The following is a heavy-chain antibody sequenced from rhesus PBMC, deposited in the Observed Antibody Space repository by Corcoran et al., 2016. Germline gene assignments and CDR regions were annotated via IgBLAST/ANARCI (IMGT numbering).Heavy chain of an antibody. D-gene: IGHD6-37*01. CDR3: ARWHFRGGSFGLDS. Sequence: QVQLQESGPGLVEPSETLSLTCRFSGGPMSGNCWRWTRQLSGTRVEWIGDIHGKTGEAKYSPSLKSRVTISRDASKSQYFLRLTSLTAADTAVYYCARWHFRGGSFGLDSWGQGVVVTVSS. CDR2: IHGKTGEA. CDR1: GGPMSGNC. J-gene: IGHJ6*01. V-gene: IGHV4-80*01.